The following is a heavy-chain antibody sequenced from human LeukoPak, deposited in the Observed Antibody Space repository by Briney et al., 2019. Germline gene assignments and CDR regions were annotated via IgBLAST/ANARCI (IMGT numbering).Heavy chain of an antibody. J-gene: IGHJ4*02. V-gene: IGHV1-69*10. CDR3: ARDRGDYYDFWSGYQKIDY. CDR1: GGTFXSXA. CDR2: IIPILGIA. D-gene: IGHD3-3*01. Sequence: VKVSCKXSGGTFXSXAISWVRQAPGQGLEWMGRIIPILGIANYAQKFQGRVTITADKSTSTAYMELSSLRSEDTAVYYCARDRGDYYDFWSGYQKIDYWGQGTLVTVSS.